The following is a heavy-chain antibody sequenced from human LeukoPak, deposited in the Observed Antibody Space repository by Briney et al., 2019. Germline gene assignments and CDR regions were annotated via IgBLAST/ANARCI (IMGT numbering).Heavy chain of an antibody. Sequence: AASVKVSCKASGGTFSSYAISWVRQAPGQGLEWMGWMNPHSGNTGYAQKFQGRVTMTRNTSISTAYMELSSLRSEDTAVYYCARGPYNWNYDYWGQGTLVTVSS. J-gene: IGHJ4*02. V-gene: IGHV1-8*02. CDR3: ARGPYNWNYDY. CDR1: GGTFSSYA. CDR2: MNPHSGNT. D-gene: IGHD1-7*01.